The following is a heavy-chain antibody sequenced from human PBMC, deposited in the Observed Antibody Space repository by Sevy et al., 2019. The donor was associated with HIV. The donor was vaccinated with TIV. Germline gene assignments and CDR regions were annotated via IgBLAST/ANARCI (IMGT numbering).Heavy chain of an antibody. D-gene: IGHD3-10*01. Sequence: VSVKVSCKVSGYTLTELSMHWVRQAPGKGLEWMGGFDPEDGETIYAQKFQGRVTMTEDTSTDTAYMELSSLRSEDTAVYYCATGRAYYGSGSYDYWGQGTLVTVSS. CDR3: ATGRAYYGSGSYDY. CDR2: FDPEDGET. V-gene: IGHV1-24*01. J-gene: IGHJ4*02. CDR1: GYTLTELS.